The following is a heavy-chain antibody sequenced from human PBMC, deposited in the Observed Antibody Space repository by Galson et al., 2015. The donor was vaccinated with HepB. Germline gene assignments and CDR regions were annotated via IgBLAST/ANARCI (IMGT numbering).Heavy chain of an antibody. CDR2: MNPNSGNT. CDR3: ARGGDYYDSSRIGFDP. CDR1: GYTFTSYD. Sequence: SVKVSCKASGYTFTSYDINWVRQATGQGLEWMGWMNPNSGNTGYAQKFQGKVTMTRNTSISTAYMELSSLRSADTAVYYCARGGDYYDSSRIGFDPWGQGTLVTVSS. V-gene: IGHV1-8*01. D-gene: IGHD3-22*01. J-gene: IGHJ5*02.